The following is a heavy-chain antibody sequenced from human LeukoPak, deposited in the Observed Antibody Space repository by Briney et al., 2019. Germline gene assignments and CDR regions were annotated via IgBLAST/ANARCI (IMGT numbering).Heavy chain of an antibody. V-gene: IGHV3-66*03. CDR3: ARDGGSGWYFYVY. D-gene: IGHD6-19*01. CDR1: GFTVSSNS. CDR2: IYSDNT. Sequence: QPGGSLRLSCTVSGFTVSSNSMSWVRQAPGKGLEWVSFIYSDNTHYSDSVKGRYTISRDNSKNTLYLQMNSLRAEDTAVYYCARDGGSGWYFYVYWGQGTLVTVSS. J-gene: IGHJ4*02.